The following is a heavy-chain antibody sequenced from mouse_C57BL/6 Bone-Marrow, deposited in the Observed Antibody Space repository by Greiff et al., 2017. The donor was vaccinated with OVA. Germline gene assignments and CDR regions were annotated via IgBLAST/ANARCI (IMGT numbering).Heavy chain of an antibody. CDR1: GFSLTSYG. CDR3: ATPIYDGYYGGVWFAY. D-gene: IGHD2-3*01. CDR2: IWSGGST. V-gene: IGHV2-2*01. J-gene: IGHJ3*01. Sequence: VMLVESGPGLVQPSQSLSITCTVSGFSLTSYGVHWVRQSPGKGLEWLGVIWSGGSTDYNAAFISRLSISKDNSKSQVFFKMNSLQADDTAIYYFATPIYDGYYGGVWFAYWGQGTLVTVSA.